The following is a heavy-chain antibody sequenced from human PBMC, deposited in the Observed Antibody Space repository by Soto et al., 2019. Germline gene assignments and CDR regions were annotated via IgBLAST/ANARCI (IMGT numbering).Heavy chain of an antibody. CDR2: IYYSGST. Sequence: SETLSLTCTVSGGSISSYYWSWIRQPPGKGLEWIGYIYYSGSTNYNPSLKSRVTISVDTSKNQFSLKLSSVTAADTAVYYCARHKPRGSMWESLYYYYYMDVWGKGTTVTVSS. CDR1: GGSISSYY. CDR3: ARHKPRGSMWESLYYYYYMDV. D-gene: IGHD1-26*01. J-gene: IGHJ6*03. V-gene: IGHV4-59*08.